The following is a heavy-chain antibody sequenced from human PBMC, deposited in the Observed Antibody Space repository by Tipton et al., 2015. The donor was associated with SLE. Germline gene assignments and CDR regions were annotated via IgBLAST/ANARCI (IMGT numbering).Heavy chain of an antibody. J-gene: IGHJ4*02. D-gene: IGHD3-10*01. CDR1: GGSISSSSYY. CDR3: ARSDGVY. V-gene: IGHV4-39*07. CDR2: IYYSGST. Sequence: TLSLTCTVSGGSISSSSYYWGWIRQPPGKGLEWIGSIYYSGSTYYNPSLKSRVTISVDTSKNQFSLKLSSVTAADTAVYYCARSDGVYWGQGTLVTVSS.